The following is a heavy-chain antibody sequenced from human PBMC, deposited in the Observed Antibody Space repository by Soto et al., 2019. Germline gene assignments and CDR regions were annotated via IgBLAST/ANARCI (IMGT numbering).Heavy chain of an antibody. CDR2: MSYDGTNV. D-gene: IGHD2-21*01. Sequence: QVQLVESGGGMVQPGESLRLSCAASGFTFSGAAMHWVRQAPGKGLEWVALMSYDGTNVQYADSAKGRFTISRDNSNNTLFLQLNSLRTEDTAVFYCARNNGGDRNGWPWGFDSWGQGTLVTVSS. J-gene: IGHJ5*01. CDR3: ARNNGGDRNGWPWGFDS. V-gene: IGHV3-30-3*01. CDR1: GFTFSGAA.